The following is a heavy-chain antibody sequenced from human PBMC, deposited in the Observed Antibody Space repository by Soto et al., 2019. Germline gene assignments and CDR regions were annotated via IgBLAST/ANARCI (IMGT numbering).Heavy chain of an antibody. D-gene: IGHD1-26*01. CDR1: GFTFSDYA. Sequence: PGGSLRLSCTASGFTFSDYAMSWVRQAPGKGLEWVGFIRSKAYGGTTEYAASVKGRFTISRDDSKSIAYLQMNSLKTEDTAVYYCTRASIVGATRVYYYYGMDVWGQGTTVTVSS. J-gene: IGHJ6*02. CDR2: IRSKAYGGTT. V-gene: IGHV3-49*04. CDR3: TRASIVGATRVYYYYGMDV.